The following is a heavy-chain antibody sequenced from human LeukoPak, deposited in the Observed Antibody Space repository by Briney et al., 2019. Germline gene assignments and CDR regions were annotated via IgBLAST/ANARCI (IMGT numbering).Heavy chain of an antibody. J-gene: IGHJ4*02. D-gene: IGHD6-13*01. CDR3: AFLLAGYSSSWYFDY. CDR2: IYYSRST. Sequence: PSGTLSLTCTVSGGSISSSSYYWGWIRQPPGKGLEWIGSIYYSRSTYYNPSLKSRVTISVDTSKNQFSLKLSSVTAADTAVYYCAFLLAGYSSSWYFDYWGQGTLVTVSS. CDR1: GGSISSSSYY. V-gene: IGHV4-39*07.